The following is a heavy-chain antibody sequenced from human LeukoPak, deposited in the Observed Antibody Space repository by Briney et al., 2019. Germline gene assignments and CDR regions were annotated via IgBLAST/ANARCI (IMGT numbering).Heavy chain of an antibody. Sequence: GGSLRLSCAASGFTVSSNYMSWVRQAPGKGLEWVSVLYSGGSTYYADSVKGRFTISRDNSKNTLYLQMNSLRAEDTAVYYCARALGDSSGYYDYWGQGTLVTVSS. J-gene: IGHJ4*02. CDR1: GFTVSSNY. V-gene: IGHV3-66*01. CDR3: ARALGDSSGYYDY. D-gene: IGHD3-22*01. CDR2: LYSGGST.